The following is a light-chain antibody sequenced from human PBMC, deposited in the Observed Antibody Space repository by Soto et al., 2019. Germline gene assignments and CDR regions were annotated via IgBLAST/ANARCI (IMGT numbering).Light chain of an antibody. J-gene: IGLJ1*01. CDR1: SSNIGSNT. CDR2: SNN. Sequence: QSVLTQPPSASGTPVQRGSISCSGSSSNIGSNTVNWYQQLPGTAPKLLIYSNNQRPSGVPDRFSGSKSGTSASLAISGLQSEDEADYYCAAWDDSLNGLYVFGTGTKVTVL. V-gene: IGLV1-44*01. CDR3: AAWDDSLNGLYV.